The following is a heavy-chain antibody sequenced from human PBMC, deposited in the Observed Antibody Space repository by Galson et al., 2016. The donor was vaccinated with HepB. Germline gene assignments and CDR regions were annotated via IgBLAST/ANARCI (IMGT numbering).Heavy chain of an antibody. CDR2: TYYSGIT. D-gene: IGHD3-9*01. CDR3: ARGETWFWYLDL. Sequence: TLSLTCTVSGGSLRSGGSHWNWIRQRPGKALEWIGYTYYSGITYYNPSLGSRASISLDTSKSQFSLKINSVTAADTAVYYCARGETWFWYLDLWGRGTLVTVSS. J-gene: IGHJ2*01. CDR1: GGSLRSGGSH. V-gene: IGHV4-31*03.